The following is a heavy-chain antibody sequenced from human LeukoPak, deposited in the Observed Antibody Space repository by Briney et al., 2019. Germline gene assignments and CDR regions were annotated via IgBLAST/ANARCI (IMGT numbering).Heavy chain of an antibody. CDR1: GFTFSSYG. Sequence: GGSLRLSCAASGFTFSSYGMHWVRQAPGKGLEWVAFIRYDGSNKYYADSVKGRFTISRDNSKNTLYLQMNSLRAEDTAVYYCAKGIYSYGAFDIWGQGPMVTVSS. D-gene: IGHD5-18*01. CDR3: AKGIYSYGAFDI. J-gene: IGHJ3*02. V-gene: IGHV3-30*02. CDR2: IRYDGSNK.